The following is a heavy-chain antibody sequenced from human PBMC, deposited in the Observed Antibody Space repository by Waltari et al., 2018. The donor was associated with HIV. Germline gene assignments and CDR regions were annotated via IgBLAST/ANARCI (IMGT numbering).Heavy chain of an antibody. J-gene: IGHJ4*02. CDR1: GFIFSTSS. Sequence: EVQLVESGGGLVKPGGSLRLSCAASGFIFSTSSMNWVRQAPGKGLEWVSSISDSSSYIYYADSLKGRFTISRDNAKNSLYLQMNSLRAEDTAVYYCARGRYYYDSSGYYDNLPFDYWGQGTLVTVST. CDR3: ARGRYYYDSSGYYDNLPFDY. CDR2: ISDSSSYI. V-gene: IGHV3-21*01. D-gene: IGHD3-22*01.